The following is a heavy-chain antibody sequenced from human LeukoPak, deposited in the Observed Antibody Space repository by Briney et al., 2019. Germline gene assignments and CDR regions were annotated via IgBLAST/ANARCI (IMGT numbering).Heavy chain of an antibody. CDR1: GFTFSDYY. CDR2: ISSSSSYT. V-gene: IGHV3-11*03. CDR3: AGNLRRHGSGRQMDY. J-gene: IGHJ4*02. Sequence: PGGSLRLSCASSGFTFSDYYMSWNRQAPGKGLEWVSYISSSSSYTNYADSVKGRFTISRDNAKNSLYLQMNSLRAEDTAVYYCAGNLRRHGSGRQMDYWGQGTLVTVSS. D-gene: IGHD3-10*01.